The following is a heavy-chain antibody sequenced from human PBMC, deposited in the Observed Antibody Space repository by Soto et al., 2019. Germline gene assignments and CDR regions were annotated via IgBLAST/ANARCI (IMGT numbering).Heavy chain of an antibody. J-gene: IGHJ4*02. V-gene: IGHV3-23*01. CDR1: GFTFSTYA. D-gene: IGHD6-19*01. Sequence: EVQLLESGGGLVQPGGSLRLSCAASGFTFSTYAMNWVRQAPGKGLEWVSGISGSGDSTYYADSVKGRFTVSRDNSKNTLYLQMNSLRAEDTAVFYCAKERSSGWSLDYWGQGTLVPGSS. CDR2: ISGSGDST. CDR3: AKERSSGWSLDY.